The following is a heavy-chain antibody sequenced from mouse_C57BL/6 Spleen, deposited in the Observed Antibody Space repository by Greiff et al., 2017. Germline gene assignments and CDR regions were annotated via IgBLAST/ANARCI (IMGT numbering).Heavy chain of an antibody. J-gene: IGHJ3*01. CDR2: IDPSDSYT. CDR3: ATYYGSSPWFAY. CDR1: GYTFTSYW. V-gene: IGHV1-69*01. Sequence: QVHVKQPGAELVMPGASVKLSCKASGYTFTSYWMHWVKQRPGQGLEWIGEIDPSDSYTNYNQKFKGKSTLTVDKSSSTAYMQLSSLTSEDSAVYYWATYYGSSPWFAYWGQGTLVTVSA. D-gene: IGHD1-1*01.